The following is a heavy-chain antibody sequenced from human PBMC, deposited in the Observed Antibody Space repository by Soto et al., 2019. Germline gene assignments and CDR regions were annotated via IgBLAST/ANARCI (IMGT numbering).Heavy chain of an antibody. J-gene: IGHJ6*03. CDR3: ATVTLFDFDCYYYMDV. D-gene: IGHD4-17*01. Sequence: QVQLVQSGAEVKKPGASVKVSCKASGYTFTSYDINWVRQATGQELEWMGWMNPNSGNTGYAQKFQGRVTMTRNTSISTAYMELSSLRSEDTAGYYCATVTLFDFDCYYYMDVWGKGTTVTVSS. CDR1: GYTFTSYD. CDR2: MNPNSGNT. V-gene: IGHV1-8*01.